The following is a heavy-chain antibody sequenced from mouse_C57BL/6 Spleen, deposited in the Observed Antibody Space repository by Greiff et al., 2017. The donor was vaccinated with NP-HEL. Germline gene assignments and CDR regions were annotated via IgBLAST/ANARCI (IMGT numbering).Heavy chain of an antibody. Sequence: QVQLQQSGAELVRPGASVTLSCKASGYTFTDYEMHWVKQTPVHGLEWIGAIDPETGGTAYNQKFKGKAILTADKSSSTAYMELRSLTSEDSAVYYCTRSGDWYFDVWGTGTTVTVSS. J-gene: IGHJ1*03. CDR3: TRSGDWYFDV. D-gene: IGHD3-1*01. CDR1: GYTFTDYE. V-gene: IGHV1-15*01. CDR2: IDPETGGT.